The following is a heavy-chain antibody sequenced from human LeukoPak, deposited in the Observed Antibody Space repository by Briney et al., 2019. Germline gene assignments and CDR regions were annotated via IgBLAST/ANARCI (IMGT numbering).Heavy chain of an antibody. D-gene: IGHD3-22*01. CDR2: INPNSGGT. V-gene: IGHV1-2*02. J-gene: IGHJ4*02. CDR3: ARVRYYYDSSGYYDRYYFDY. Sequence: ASVKVSCKASGYTFTGYYMHWVRQAPGQGLEWMGWINPNSGGTNYAQKFQGRVTMTRDTSISTAYMELSRLRSDDTAVYYCARVRYYYDSSGYYDRYYFDYWGQGTLVTVSS. CDR1: GYTFTGYY.